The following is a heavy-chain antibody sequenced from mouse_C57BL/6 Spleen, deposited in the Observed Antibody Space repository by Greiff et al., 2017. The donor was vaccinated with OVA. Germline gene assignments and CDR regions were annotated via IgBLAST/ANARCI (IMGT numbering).Heavy chain of an antibody. CDR2: INPNNGGT. Sequence: EVQLQQSGPELVKPGASVKMSCKASGYTFTDYNMHWVKQSHGKSLEWIGYINPNNGGTSYNQKFKGKATLTVNKSSSTAYMELRSLTSEDSAVYYCARWGTTVVATFDYAMDYWGQGTSVTVSS. CDR1: GYTFTDYN. V-gene: IGHV1-22*01. CDR3: ARWGTTVVATFDYAMDY. D-gene: IGHD1-1*01. J-gene: IGHJ4*01.